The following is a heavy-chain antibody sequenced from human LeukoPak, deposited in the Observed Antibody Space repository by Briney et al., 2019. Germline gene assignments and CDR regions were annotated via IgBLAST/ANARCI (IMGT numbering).Heavy chain of an antibody. CDR3: AREKQELVLNYFYGMDV. J-gene: IGHJ6*02. D-gene: IGHD6-13*01. V-gene: IGHV4-34*01. Sequence: SETLSLTCAVYGGSFSGYYWIWIRQPPGKGLEWIGEINRSGSANYNPSLKSRVTISVDTSKNQFSLKLSSVTAADTAVYSCAREKQELVLNYFYGMDVWGQGTTVTVSS. CDR2: INRSGSA. CDR1: GGSFSGYY.